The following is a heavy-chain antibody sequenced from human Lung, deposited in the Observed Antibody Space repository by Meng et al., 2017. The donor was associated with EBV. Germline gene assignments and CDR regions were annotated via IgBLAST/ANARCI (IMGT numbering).Heavy chain of an antibody. CDR3: AREWRHSDNWYNYFDP. J-gene: IGHJ5*02. CDR1: GGSFYDYF. D-gene: IGHD1-20*01. Sequence: QEQLHRWGAVLLKSSDTLALTCAVSGGSFYDYFWNGIRHRPGKGPEWIGGIIHSGTTNYNPSLKSRVTISVDTSQNQFSLQLTSVTAADTAIYYCAREWRHSDNWYNYFDPWGQGTLVTVSS. V-gene: IGHV4-34*12. CDR2: IIHSGTT.